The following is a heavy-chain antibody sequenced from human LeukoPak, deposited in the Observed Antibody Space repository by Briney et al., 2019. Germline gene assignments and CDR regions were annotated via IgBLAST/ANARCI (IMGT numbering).Heavy chain of an antibody. CDR1: GFSFNDSY. CDR3: ARGKRRFDF. V-gene: IGHV3-11*01. J-gene: IGHJ4*02. CDR2: ISGSSSSM. Sequence: SGGSLRLSCAASGFSFNDSYMTWIRQAPGKGLEWVAYISGSSSSMYYADSVKGRFTISRDNARNSLYLNMSSLRADDTAVYYCARGKRRFDFWGQGTLVTVSS.